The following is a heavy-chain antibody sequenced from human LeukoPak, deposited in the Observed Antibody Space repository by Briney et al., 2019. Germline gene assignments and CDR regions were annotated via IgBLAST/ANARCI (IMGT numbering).Heavy chain of an antibody. CDR1: GYSFTSYW. CDR3: ARLIAGYGSGSYYLDY. CDR2: IYPGDSDT. Sequence: GESLKISCKGSGYSFTSYWIGWVRQMPGKGLEWMGIIYPGDSDTRYSPSFQGQVTISADKSISTAYLQWSSLKASDTAVYYCARLIAGYGSGSYYLDYWGQGTLVTVSS. D-gene: IGHD3-10*01. V-gene: IGHV5-51*01. J-gene: IGHJ4*02.